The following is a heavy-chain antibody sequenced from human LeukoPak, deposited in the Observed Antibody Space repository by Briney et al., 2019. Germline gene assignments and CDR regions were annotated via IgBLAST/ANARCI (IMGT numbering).Heavy chain of an antibody. J-gene: IGHJ4*02. D-gene: IGHD3-22*01. V-gene: IGHV3-30*02. Sequence: PGGSLRLSCAASGFTFSTYGMHWVRQAPGKGLEWVAFIRYDGSNNYYADSVKDRFTISRDNSKNTLYLQMNSLRTEDTAVYYYARGLRGRYYYDSSGYFDYWGQGTLVTVSS. CDR2: IRYDGSNN. CDR1: GFTFSTYG. CDR3: ARGLRGRYYYDSSGYFDY.